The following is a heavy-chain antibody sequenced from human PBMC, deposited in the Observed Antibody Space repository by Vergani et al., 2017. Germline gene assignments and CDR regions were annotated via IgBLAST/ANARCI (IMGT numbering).Heavy chain of an antibody. CDR3: ARDLDGDYGGFY. J-gene: IGHJ4*02. CDR1: GFTFDDYA. CDR2: ISWNSGSI. D-gene: IGHD4-17*01. Sequence: EVQLVESGGGVVQPGRSLRLSCAASGFTFDDYAMHWVRQAPGKGLEWVSGISWNSGSIGYVDSVKGRFTISRDNAKNSLYLQMNSLRSEDTALYYCARDLDGDYGGFYWGQGTLVTVSS. V-gene: IGHV3-9*01.